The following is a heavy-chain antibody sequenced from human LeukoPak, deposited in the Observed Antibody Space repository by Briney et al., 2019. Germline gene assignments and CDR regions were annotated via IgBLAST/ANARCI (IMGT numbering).Heavy chain of an antibody. J-gene: IGHJ6*03. D-gene: IGHD6-13*01. V-gene: IGHV4-59*02. CDR3: ARDRVGQQLVGRKNNYYYMDV. CDR1: GGSVSIYY. Sequence: AETLSLTCTLSGGSVSIYYWSWIRQPPGKGLEWIGYIYYSGSYNYNPSLKSRVTISGDTSKNQFSLKLRSVTAADTAVYYCARDRVGQQLVGRKNNYYYMDVWGKGTTVTISS. CDR2: IYYSGSY.